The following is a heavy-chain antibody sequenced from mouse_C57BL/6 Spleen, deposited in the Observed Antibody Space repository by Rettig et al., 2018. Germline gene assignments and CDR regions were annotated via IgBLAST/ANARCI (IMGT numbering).Heavy chain of an antibody. CDR2: INPSNGGT. J-gene: IGHJ2*01. V-gene: IGHV1-53*01. Sequence: QVQLQQPGTELVKPGASVKLSCKASGYTFTSYWMHWVKQRPGQGLEWIGNINPSNGGTNCNEKFKSKATLTVDKSSSTADMQLSSRTAEDAAVYFCARAYYYGGSPWGQGTTLTVSS. CDR1: GYTFTSYW. D-gene: IGHD1-1*01. CDR3: ARAYYYGGSP.